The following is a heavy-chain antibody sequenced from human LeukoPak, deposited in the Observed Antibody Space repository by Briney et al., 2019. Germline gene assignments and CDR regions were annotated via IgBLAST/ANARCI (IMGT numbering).Heavy chain of an antibody. CDR1: GFTFTAYV. D-gene: IGHD2-8*01. J-gene: IGHJ4*02. CDR2: LAYDGTSE. V-gene: IGHV3-30*04. CDR3: ARGGPLGDTNRFDF. Sequence: PGGSLRLSCAASGFTFTAYVMHWVRQAPGKGLEWVALLAYDGTSEAYTNSVKGRFTISRDNSKNTVFLQMDNLRLDDTAVYYCARGGPLGDTNRFDFWGQGALVTVSS.